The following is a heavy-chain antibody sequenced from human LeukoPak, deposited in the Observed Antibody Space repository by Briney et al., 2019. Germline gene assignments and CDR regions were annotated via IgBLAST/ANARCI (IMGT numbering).Heavy chain of an antibody. CDR3: AREGSDIVLMVYATYYFDY. Sequence: GGSLRLSCAASGCTFSSYWMSWVRQAPGKGLEWVANIKQDGSEKYYVDSVKGRFTISRDNAKNSLYLQMNSLRAEDTAVYYCAREGSDIVLMVYATYYFDYWGQGTLVTVSS. V-gene: IGHV3-7*05. CDR2: IKQDGSEK. D-gene: IGHD2-8*01. CDR1: GCTFSSYW. J-gene: IGHJ4*02.